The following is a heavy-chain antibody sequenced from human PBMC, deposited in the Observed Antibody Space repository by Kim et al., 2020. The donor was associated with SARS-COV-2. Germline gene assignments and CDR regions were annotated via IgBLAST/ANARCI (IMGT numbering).Heavy chain of an antibody. CDR1: GGTFSSYA. CDR3: AAKPVIGDYYYGMDV. CDR2: IIPIFGTA. Sequence: SVKVSCKASGGTFSSYAISWVRQAPGQGLEWMGGIIPIFGTANYAQKFQGRVTITADESTSTAYMELSSLRSEDTAVYYCAAKPVIGDYYYGMDVWGQGTTVTVSS. V-gene: IGHV1-69*13. J-gene: IGHJ6*02. D-gene: IGHD3-16*02.